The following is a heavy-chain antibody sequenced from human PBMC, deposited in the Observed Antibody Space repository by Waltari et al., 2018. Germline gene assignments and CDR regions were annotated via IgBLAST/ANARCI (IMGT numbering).Heavy chain of an antibody. D-gene: IGHD6-13*01. CDR1: GFSFNSYG. CDR3: ARLGPGGTATDGIDGPFDY. J-gene: IGHJ4*02. CDR2: IWSHGNKN. Sequence: VQPGTSLTLSCAASGFSFNSYGMEWVRQPPGKGLEWVAVIWSHGNKNFHAESVKGRFTISRDNSRNTVYLQMNSLRAEDTAVYYCARLGPGGTATDGIDGPFDYWGQGIPVTVSS. V-gene: IGHV3-33*01.